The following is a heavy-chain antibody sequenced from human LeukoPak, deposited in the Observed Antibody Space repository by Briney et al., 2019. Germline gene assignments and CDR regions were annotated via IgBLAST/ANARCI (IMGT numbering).Heavy chain of an antibody. Sequence: PGGSLRLSCAASGFNIDDYGMSWVRQAPGKGLEWVSGINWNGGSTGYAGSVKGRFTISRDNAKNSLYLQMNSLRAEDTALYYCARVEYSSGWLDYWGQGTLVTVSS. CDR2: INWNGGST. V-gene: IGHV3-20*04. D-gene: IGHD6-19*01. CDR1: GFNIDDYG. CDR3: ARVEYSSGWLDY. J-gene: IGHJ4*02.